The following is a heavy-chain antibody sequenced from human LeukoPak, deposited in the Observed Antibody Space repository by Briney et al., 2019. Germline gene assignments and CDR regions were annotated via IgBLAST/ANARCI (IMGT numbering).Heavy chain of an antibody. CDR1: GGSISSSSYY. V-gene: IGHV4-39*01. Sequence: SETLSLTCTVSGGSISSSSYYWGWIRQPPGKGLEWIGSIYYSGSTYYNPSLKSRVTISVDTSKNQFSLKLSSVTAADTAVYYCARSGSGSYCYFDYWGQGAQVTVPS. D-gene: IGHD3-10*01. CDR3: ARSGSGSYCYFDY. CDR2: IYYSGST. J-gene: IGHJ4*02.